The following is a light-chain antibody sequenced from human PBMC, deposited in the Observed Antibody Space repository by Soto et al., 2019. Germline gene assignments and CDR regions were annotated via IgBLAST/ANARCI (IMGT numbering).Light chain of an antibody. V-gene: IGKV1-5*01. Sequence: DIQMTQSPSTLSASVGDRVTITCRASQSISSWLAWYQQKPGKAPKLLIYDASNLERGVPSRFSGSGSGTDFTLTISSLQPEDFATYYCQQSYMTFMYTFGQGTRLEIK. J-gene: IGKJ5*01. CDR1: QSISSW. CDR3: QQSYMTFMYT. CDR2: DAS.